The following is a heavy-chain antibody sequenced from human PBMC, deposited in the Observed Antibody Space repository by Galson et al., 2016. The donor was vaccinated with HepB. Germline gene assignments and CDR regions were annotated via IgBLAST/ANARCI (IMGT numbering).Heavy chain of an antibody. D-gene: IGHD3-10*01. CDR2: IHWDDDK. V-gene: IGHV2-5*02. Sequence: PALVKPTQTLTLTCNFSGFSLSTDEMGVGWIRQPPGKALEWLAVIHWDDDKRYSPSLKSRLTITKDTSKNQVVLTMTNMDPVDTATYYCGRNHGSDFDHWGQGILVTVPS. J-gene: IGHJ4*02. CDR1: GFSLSTDEMG. CDR3: GRNHGSDFDH.